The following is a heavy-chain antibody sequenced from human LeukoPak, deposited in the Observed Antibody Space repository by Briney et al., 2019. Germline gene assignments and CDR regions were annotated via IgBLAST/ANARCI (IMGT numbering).Heavy chain of an antibody. V-gene: IGHV3-21*01. J-gene: IGHJ3*02. CDR2: ISSSSSYI. CDR1: GFTFSSYS. D-gene: IGHD4-17*01. Sequence: PGGSLRLSCAASGFTFSSYSMNWVRQAPGKGLEWVSSISSSSSYIYYADSVKGRFTISRDNAKNSLYLQMNSLRAEDTAVYYCARDLNDYGDYDNSLGAFDIWGQGTMVTVSS. CDR3: ARDLNDYGDYDNSLGAFDI.